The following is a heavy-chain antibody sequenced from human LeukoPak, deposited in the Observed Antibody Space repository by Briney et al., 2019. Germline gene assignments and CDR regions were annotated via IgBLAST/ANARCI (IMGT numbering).Heavy chain of an antibody. J-gene: IGHJ3*02. CDR2: ITSSSSTI. CDR3: AGGNNHDVFDI. D-gene: IGHD1-1*01. Sequence: PGGSLRLSCAASGFTFSSYTMNWVRQTPGKGLEWVSYITSSSSTIYYADSVKGLFTITRDNTKNSMYLQMNSLRAEDTTVYYCAGGNNHDVFDIWGQGTMVTVSS. V-gene: IGHV3-48*01. CDR1: GFTFSSYT.